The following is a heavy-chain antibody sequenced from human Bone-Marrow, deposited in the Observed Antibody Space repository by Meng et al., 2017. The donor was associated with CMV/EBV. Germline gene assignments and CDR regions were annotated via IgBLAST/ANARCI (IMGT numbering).Heavy chain of an antibody. CDR3: ARAEGITIFGVVTTNWFDP. J-gene: IGHJ5*02. Sequence: SGSYYWSWNRQPQGKGLEWIGYIYYSGSTNYNPTLKSRVTISVETSKNQFSLKLSSVTAADTAVYYCARAEGITIFGVVTTNWFDPWGQGTLVTVSS. V-gene: IGHV4-61*01. CDR2: IYYSGST. D-gene: IGHD3-3*01. CDR1: SGSYY.